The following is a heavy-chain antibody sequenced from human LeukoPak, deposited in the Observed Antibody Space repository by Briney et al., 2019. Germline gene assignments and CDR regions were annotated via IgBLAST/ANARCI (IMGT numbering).Heavy chain of an antibody. Sequence: SETLSLTCTVSGGSISSGGCYWSWIRQPPGKGLEWIGEINHSGSTNYNPSLKSRVTISVDTSKNQFSLKLSSVTAADTAVYYCARLSDYGEHFDYWGQGTLVTVSS. CDR3: ARLSDYGEHFDY. CDR2: INHSGST. J-gene: IGHJ4*02. D-gene: IGHD4-17*01. V-gene: IGHV4-39*01. CDR1: GGSISSGGCY.